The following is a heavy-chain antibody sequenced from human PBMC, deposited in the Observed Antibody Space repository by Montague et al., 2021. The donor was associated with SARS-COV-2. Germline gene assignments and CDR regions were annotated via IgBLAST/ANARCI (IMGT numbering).Heavy chain of an antibody. J-gene: IGHJ4*02. D-gene: IGHD2-15*01. CDR2: IEPDGRNG. V-gene: IGHV3-7*03. Sequence: SLRLSCAASGFTLSSHWMSWVRQAPGKGLGWVANIEPDGRNGYYVDAMGGRFTISRDNARSSLYLQLNNLRAEDTAVYYCVRDRRGGMGSDYWGQGTLVTVSS. CDR1: GFTLSSHW. CDR3: VRDRRGGMGSDY.